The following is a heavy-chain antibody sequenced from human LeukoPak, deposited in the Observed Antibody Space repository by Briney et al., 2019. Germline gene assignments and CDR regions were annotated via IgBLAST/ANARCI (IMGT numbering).Heavy chain of an antibody. CDR3: ARDGKGRNRIGYYFDY. Sequence: PGGSLRLSCAASGFTFSSYEMNWVRQAPGKGLEWVSYITSSGSNIYYADSVKGRLTISRDNAKNSVYLQMNSLRAEDTAIYYCARDGKGRNRIGYYFDYWGQGTLVTVSS. V-gene: IGHV3-48*03. CDR2: ITSSGSNI. CDR1: GFTFSSYE. J-gene: IGHJ4*02. D-gene: IGHD3-10*01.